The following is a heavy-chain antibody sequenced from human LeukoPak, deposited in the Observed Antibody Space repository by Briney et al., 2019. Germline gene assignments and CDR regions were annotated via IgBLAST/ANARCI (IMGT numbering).Heavy chain of an antibody. V-gene: IGHV4-4*07. CDR1: GGSMGNDY. CDR2: IHVGGTT. D-gene: IGHD2-15*01. Sequence: SETLSLTCTVSGGSMGNDYWCWIRQPAGKGLEWIGRIHVGGTTNYNPSFNSRLTISLDKSKNQFSLKLSSVTAADTAVYYCARDDQLGYCSGGTCNPHYFYYMDVWGKGTTVTVSS. CDR3: ARDDQLGYCSGGTCNPHYFYYMDV. J-gene: IGHJ6*03.